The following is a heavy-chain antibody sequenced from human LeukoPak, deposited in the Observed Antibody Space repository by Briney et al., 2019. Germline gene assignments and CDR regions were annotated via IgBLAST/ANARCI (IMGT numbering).Heavy chain of an antibody. Sequence: SETLSLTCTVSGGSISSYYWSWIRQPPGKGLEWIGYIYYSGSTNYNPSLKSRVTISVDTSKNQFSLKLSSVTAADTAVYYCARYIAAAQNHYFDYWGQGTLVTVSS. CDR3: ARYIAAAQNHYFDY. D-gene: IGHD6-13*01. CDR1: GGSISSYY. V-gene: IGHV4-59*08. CDR2: IYYSGST. J-gene: IGHJ4*02.